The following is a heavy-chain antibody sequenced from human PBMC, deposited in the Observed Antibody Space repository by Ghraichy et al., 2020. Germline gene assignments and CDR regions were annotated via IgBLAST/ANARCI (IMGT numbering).Heavy chain of an antibody. J-gene: IGHJ4*02. V-gene: IGHV4-34*01. CDR2: INHSGST. CDR1: GGSFSGYY. CDR3: ARRAVAGKSVVYDY. D-gene: IGHD6-19*01. Sequence: SETLSLTCAVYGGSFSGYYWSWIRQPPGKGLEWIGEINHSGSTNYNPSLKSRVTISVDTSKNQFSLKLSFVTAADTAVYYCARRAVAGKSVVYDYWGQGTLVTVSS.